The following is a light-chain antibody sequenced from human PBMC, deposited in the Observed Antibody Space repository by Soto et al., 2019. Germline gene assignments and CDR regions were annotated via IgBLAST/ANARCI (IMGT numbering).Light chain of an antibody. J-gene: IGLJ3*02. V-gene: IGLV2-14*01. CDR1: SSDVGGYKY. CDR3: YSYAGSDTVGV. CDR2: EVS. Sequence: QSALTQPASVSGSPGQSITISCTGTSSDVGGYKYVSWYHQYPGKAPKLMIYEVSNRPSGVSDRFSGSKSGNTASLTISGLQAEDEGDYYCYSYAGSDTVGVFGGGTQLTVL.